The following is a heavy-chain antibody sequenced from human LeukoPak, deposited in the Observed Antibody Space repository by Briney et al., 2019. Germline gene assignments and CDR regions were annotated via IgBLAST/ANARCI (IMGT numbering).Heavy chain of an antibody. D-gene: IGHD6-19*01. CDR3: VTRGWADYYYYMDV. Sequence: GGSLRLSCAASGFIFKTYTMNWVRQAPGKGLEWVSSILSSGAYTYYADSLKGRFTISRDNAKNSLYLQMNSLRAEDTAVYSCVTRGWADYYYYMDVWGKGTTVTVSS. CDR1: GFIFKTYT. V-gene: IGHV3-21*06. J-gene: IGHJ6*03. CDR2: ILSSGAYT.